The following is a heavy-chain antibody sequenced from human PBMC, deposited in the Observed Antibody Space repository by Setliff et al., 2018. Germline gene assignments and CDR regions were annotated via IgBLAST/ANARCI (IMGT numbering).Heavy chain of an antibody. V-gene: IGHV1-24*01. CDR2: FDPEDGET. CDR3: ATGGLLWFGELSGGAFDI. D-gene: IGHD3-10*01. CDR1: GYTLTELS. Sequence: ASVKVSCKVSGYTLTELSMHWVRRAPGKGLEWMGGFDPEDGETIYAQKFQGRVTMTEDTSTDTAYMELSSLRSEDTAVYYCATGGLLWFGELSGGAFDIWGQGTMVTV. J-gene: IGHJ3*02.